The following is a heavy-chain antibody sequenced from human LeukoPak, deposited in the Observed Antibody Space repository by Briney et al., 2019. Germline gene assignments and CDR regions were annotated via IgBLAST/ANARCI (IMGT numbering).Heavy chain of an antibody. CDR2: IYHSGST. D-gene: IGHD7-27*01. CDR1: GGSISSGGYS. Sequence: SQTLSLTCAVSGGSISSGGYSWSWIRQPPGKGLEWIGYIYHSGSTYYNPSLKSRVTISVDRSKNQFSLKLSSVTAADTAVYYCARGGTGDDAFDIWGQGTMVTVSP. V-gene: IGHV4-30-2*01. CDR3: ARGGTGDDAFDI. J-gene: IGHJ3*02.